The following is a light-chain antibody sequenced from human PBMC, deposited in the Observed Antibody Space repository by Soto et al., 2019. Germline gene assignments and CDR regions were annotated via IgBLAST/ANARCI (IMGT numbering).Light chain of an antibody. Sequence: QSALTQPASVSGSSRQSITISCTGTSSDVGGYNYVSWYQQHPGKAPKLMIYDVGNRPSGVSNRFSGSKSGNTASLTISGLQAEDEADYYCSSYTSSSTYVFGTGTKVTVL. CDR1: SSDVGGYNY. J-gene: IGLJ1*01. CDR2: DVG. CDR3: SSYTSSSTYV. V-gene: IGLV2-14*01.